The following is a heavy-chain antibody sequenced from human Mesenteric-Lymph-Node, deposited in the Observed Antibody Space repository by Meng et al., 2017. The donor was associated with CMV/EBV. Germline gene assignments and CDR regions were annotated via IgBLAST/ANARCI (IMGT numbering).Heavy chain of an antibody. CDR3: ARYCSSTSCYTGGFDY. CDR1: YNFTGYY. Sequence: YNFTGYYMHWVRQAPGHGLEWMGWINPNSGDTHYAQNFQGRVTMTRDTSISTAYMELTRLRSDDTAVYYCARYCSSTSCYTGGFDYWGQGTLVTVSS. J-gene: IGHJ4*02. D-gene: IGHD2-2*02. V-gene: IGHV1-2*02. CDR2: INPNSGDT.